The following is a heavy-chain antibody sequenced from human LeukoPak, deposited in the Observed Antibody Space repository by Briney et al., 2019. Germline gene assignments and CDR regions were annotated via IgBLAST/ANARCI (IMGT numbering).Heavy chain of an antibody. CDR2: IYYSGST. V-gene: IGHV4-59*01. Sequence: SETLSLTCTVSGGSISSYYWSWIRQPPGKGLEWIGYIYYSGSTNYNPSLKSRVTRSVDTSKNQFSLQLSSVTAADTAVYYCARGAQSSYYYYYGMDVWGQGTTVTVSS. CDR1: GGSISSYY. D-gene: IGHD6-13*01. J-gene: IGHJ6*02. CDR3: ARGAQSSYYYYYGMDV.